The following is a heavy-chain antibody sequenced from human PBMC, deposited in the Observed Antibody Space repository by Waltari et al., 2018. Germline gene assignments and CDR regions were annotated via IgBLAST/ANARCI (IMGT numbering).Heavy chain of an antibody. CDR3: ARDEWELRGFDY. Sequence: VQLVQSGGGLVKPGGSLRLSCAASGFTFSSYSMNWVRQAPGKGLEWVSSISSSSSYIYYADSVKGRFTISRDNAKNSLYLQMNSLRAEDTAVYYCARDEWELRGFDYWGQGTLVTVSS. CDR1: GFTFSSYS. CDR2: ISSSSSYI. V-gene: IGHV3-21*01. D-gene: IGHD1-26*01. J-gene: IGHJ4*02.